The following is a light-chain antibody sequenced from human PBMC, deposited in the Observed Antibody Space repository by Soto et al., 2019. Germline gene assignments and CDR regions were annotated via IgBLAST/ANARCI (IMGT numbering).Light chain of an antibody. CDR2: GAS. Sequence: EIVMTQSPATLSVSPGERATLSCRASQSVSSNLAWYQQKPGQAPRLLIYGASTRATGVPARFSGSRSGTEFTLTISSLQSEVFAVYYYQQYNNWPPGTFGQGTQVEIK. J-gene: IGKJ1*01. CDR3: QQYNNWPPGT. V-gene: IGKV3-15*01. CDR1: QSVSSN.